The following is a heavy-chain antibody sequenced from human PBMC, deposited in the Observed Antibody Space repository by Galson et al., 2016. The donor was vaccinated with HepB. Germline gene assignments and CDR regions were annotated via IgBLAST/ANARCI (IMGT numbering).Heavy chain of an antibody. J-gene: IGHJ5*02. Sequence: ETLSLTCAVSGGSISSSNWWNWVRQPPGKGLEWIGEIYHSGSTKYNPSLKSRVTISVDKSKHQFSRKLSSVTAAETAVYYCARDPRGITARLRGDHTGGFDPWGQGTLVTVSS. D-gene: IGHD6-6*01. CDR2: IYHSGST. V-gene: IGHV4-4*02. CDR1: GGSISSSNW. CDR3: ARDPRGITARLRGDHTGGFDP.